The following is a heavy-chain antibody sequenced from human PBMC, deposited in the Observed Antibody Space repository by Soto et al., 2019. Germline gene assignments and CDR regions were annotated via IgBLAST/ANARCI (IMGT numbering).Heavy chain of an antibody. V-gene: IGHV3-23*01. Sequence: GGSLRLSCAASGFTFSTYAMAWVRQAPGKGLEWVSGVSASGLNTDYADPVKGRFYISRDNSKNTVSLHMNSLRAEDTALYYCVKDRPRRTSAYFFDYWGQGTPVTVSS. CDR2: VSASGLNT. CDR1: GFTFSTYA. CDR3: VKDRPRRTSAYFFDY. J-gene: IGHJ4*02.